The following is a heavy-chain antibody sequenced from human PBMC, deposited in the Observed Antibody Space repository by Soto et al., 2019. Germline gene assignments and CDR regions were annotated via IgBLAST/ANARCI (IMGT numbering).Heavy chain of an antibody. CDR2: IDQDGSEK. Sequence: GGSLRLSCADSGFTFSTYWMHWVRQAPGKGLEWVANIDQDGSEKYYVDSVKGRFTISRDNAKSSLYLQMNSLRAEDTGVYYCARGDREDILVVVGARPGEYGIDIWGQGTTVTVSS. V-gene: IGHV3-7*01. CDR3: ARGDREDILVVVGARPGEYGIDI. J-gene: IGHJ6*02. CDR1: GFTFSTYW. D-gene: IGHD2-15*01.